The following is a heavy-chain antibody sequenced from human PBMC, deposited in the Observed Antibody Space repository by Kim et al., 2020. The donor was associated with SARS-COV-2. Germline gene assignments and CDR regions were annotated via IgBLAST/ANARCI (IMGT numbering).Heavy chain of an antibody. D-gene: IGHD3-22*01. J-gene: IGHJ6*02. Sequence: GGSLRLSCAASGFTFSSYGMHWVRQAPGKGLEWVAVIWYDGSNKYYADSVKGRFTISRDNSKNTLYLQMNSRGAEDTAVYYCAIDPGLLSSSGIDYYYYGMDVWGQGTTVTVSS. CDR2: IWYDGSNK. CDR1: GFTFSSYG. CDR3: AIDPGLLSSSGIDYYYYGMDV. V-gene: IGHV3-33*01.